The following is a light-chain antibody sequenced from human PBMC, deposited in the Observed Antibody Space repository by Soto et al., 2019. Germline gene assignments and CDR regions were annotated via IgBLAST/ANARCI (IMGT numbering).Light chain of an antibody. CDR3: GTWDSSLSSGWGV. Sequence: QSVLTQPPSVSAAPGQKVTISCSGSSSNLGNNYVSWYQHLPGTAPKLLIYDNNKRPSGIPDRFSGSKSGTSATLGITGLQTGDEADYYCGTWDSSLSSGWGVFGGGTQLTVL. V-gene: IGLV1-51*01. CDR1: SSNLGNNY. CDR2: DNN. J-gene: IGLJ2*01.